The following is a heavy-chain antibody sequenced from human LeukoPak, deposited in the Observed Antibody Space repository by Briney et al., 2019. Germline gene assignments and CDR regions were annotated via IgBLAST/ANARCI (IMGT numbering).Heavy chain of an antibody. CDR1: GSTCDDFA. V-gene: IGHV3-43*02. CDR2: ISGDGGST. J-gene: IGHJ4*02. D-gene: IGHD3-22*01. Sequence: GGSVRLSCAACGSTCDDFAMHGVRKTRGRGLEGVSFISGDGGSTYHVDSVKGRFTISRDNSKNSLPLHMNSLRTEDTALYYCAKGGTVITGGFIYYWGQGTLVTVSS. CDR3: AKGGTVITGGFIYY.